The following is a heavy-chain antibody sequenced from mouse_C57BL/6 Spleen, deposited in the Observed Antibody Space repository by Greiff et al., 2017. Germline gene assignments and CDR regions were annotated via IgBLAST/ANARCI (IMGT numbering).Heavy chain of an antibody. V-gene: IGHV5-17*01. Sequence: EVQRVESGGGLVKPGGSLKLSCAASGFTFSDYGMHWVRQAPEKGLEWVAYISSGSSTIYYADTVKGRFTISRDNAKNTLFLHRTSLSYEDAAMYYCARYIDGYFDVWGTGTTVTVST. CDR3: ARYIDGYFDV. CDR2: ISSGSSTI. CDR1: GFTFSDYG. J-gene: IGHJ1*03. D-gene: IGHD2-3*01.